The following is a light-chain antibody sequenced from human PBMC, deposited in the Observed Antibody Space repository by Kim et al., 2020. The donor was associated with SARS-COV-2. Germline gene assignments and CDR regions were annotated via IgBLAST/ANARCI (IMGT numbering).Light chain of an antibody. CDR1: QSISTW. J-gene: IGKJ2*03. Sequence: DIQMTQSPSTLSASVGDRVTMTCRASQSISTWLAWYQQKPGKAPKVLIYEASHLQRGVPSRFSGSGYGTEFTLTITSLQPDDFGSYYCQQYSDFSFGQGTKVDIK. CDR3: QQYSDFS. CDR2: EAS. V-gene: IGKV1-5*01.